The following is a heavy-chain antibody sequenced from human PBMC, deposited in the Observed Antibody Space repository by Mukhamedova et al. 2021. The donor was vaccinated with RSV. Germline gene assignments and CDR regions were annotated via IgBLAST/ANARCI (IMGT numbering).Heavy chain of an antibody. D-gene: IGHD6-19*01. Sequence: GLEWVSGITDRDGTTYYADSVKGRFTISRDDSKNTLYLHMNSLRAEDTAVYYCAKDLRGSGWDSEYWGQGTLVTVSS. V-gene: IGHV3-23*01. CDR2: ITDRDGTT. CDR3: AKDLRGSGWDSEY. J-gene: IGHJ4*02.